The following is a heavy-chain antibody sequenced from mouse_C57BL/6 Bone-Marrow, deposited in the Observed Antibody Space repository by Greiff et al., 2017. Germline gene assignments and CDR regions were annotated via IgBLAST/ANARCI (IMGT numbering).Heavy chain of an antibody. J-gene: IGHJ2*01. CDR2: IYPGDGDT. Sequence: QVHVKQSGPELVKPGASVKISCKASGYAFSSSWMNWVKQRPGKGLEWIGRIYPGDGDTNYNGKFKGKATLTADKSSSTAYMQLSSLTSEDSAVCFCAKGGPGGYWGQGTTLTVSS. D-gene: IGHD3-3*01. CDR1: GYAFSSSW. CDR3: AKGGPGGY. V-gene: IGHV1-82*01.